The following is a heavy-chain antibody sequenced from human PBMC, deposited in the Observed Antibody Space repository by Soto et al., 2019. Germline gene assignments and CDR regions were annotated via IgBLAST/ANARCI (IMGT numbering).Heavy chain of an antibody. D-gene: IGHD3-22*01. CDR1: GYTFTSYG. Sequence: WASVKVSCKASGYTFTSYGISWVRQAPGQGLEWMGWISAYNGNTNYAQKLQGRVTMTTDTSTSTAYMELRSLRSDDTAVYYCAREKYYYDSSGKNRFDYWGQGTLVTVSS. CDR3: AREKYYYDSSGKNRFDY. V-gene: IGHV1-18*01. J-gene: IGHJ4*02. CDR2: ISAYNGNT.